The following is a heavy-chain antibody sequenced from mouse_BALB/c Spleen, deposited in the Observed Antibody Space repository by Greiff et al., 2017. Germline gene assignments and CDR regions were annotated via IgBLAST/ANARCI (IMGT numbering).Heavy chain of an antibody. V-gene: IGHV14-3*02. CDR2: IDPANGNT. Sequence: EVKLMESGAELVKPGASVKLSCTASGFNIKDTYMHWVKQRPEQGLEWIGRIDPANGNTKYDPKFQGKATITADTSSNTAYLQLSSLTSEDTAVYYCARATMITDYAMDYWGQGTSVTVSS. J-gene: IGHJ4*01. D-gene: IGHD2-4*01. CDR1: GFNIKDTY. CDR3: ARATMITDYAMDY.